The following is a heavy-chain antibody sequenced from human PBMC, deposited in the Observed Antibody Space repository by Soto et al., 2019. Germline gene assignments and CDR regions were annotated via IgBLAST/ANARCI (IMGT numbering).Heavy chain of an antibody. CDR3: ARDKITGLFDY. V-gene: IGHV4-34*01. CDR1: GGSFSGYY. Sequence: PSETLALTCAVYGGSFSGYYWTWIRQPPGTGLEWIGEINHSGSTNYNPSLKSRVTISVDTSKNQFSLKLTSVTAADTAVYYCARDKITGLFDYWGQGTLVTVSS. CDR2: INHSGST. J-gene: IGHJ4*02. D-gene: IGHD2-8*02.